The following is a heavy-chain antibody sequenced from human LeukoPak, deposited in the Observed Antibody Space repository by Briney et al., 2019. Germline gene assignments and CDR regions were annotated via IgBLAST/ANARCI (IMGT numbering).Heavy chain of an antibody. J-gene: IGHJ4*02. CDR1: GGSISSSSYY. V-gene: IGHV4-39*01. CDR2: IYYSGST. D-gene: IGHD6-13*01. Sequence: SETLSLTCTVSGGSISSSSYYWGWIRQPPGKGLEWIGRIYYSGSTYYNPSLKSRVTISVDTSKNQFSLPLSSVTAADTAVYYCARHRQQLVDYWGQGTLVTVSS. CDR3: ARHRQQLVDY.